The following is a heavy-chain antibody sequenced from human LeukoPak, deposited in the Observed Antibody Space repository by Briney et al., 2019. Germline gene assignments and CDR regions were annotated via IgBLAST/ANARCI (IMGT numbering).Heavy chain of an antibody. CDR3: ARDPSNTSGWYIYFDY. J-gene: IGHJ4*02. CDR1: GYTFNRHG. CDR2: ISAYNGDT. V-gene: IGHV1-18*01. Sequence: ASVTVSCTASGYTFNRHGISWARQAPGQGGEGMGWISAYNGDTKYAQKFQGRVTLTIDTSTSTAYMELRSLRSDDTAMYYCARDPSNTSGWYIYFDYWGQGTLVTVSS. D-gene: IGHD6-19*01.